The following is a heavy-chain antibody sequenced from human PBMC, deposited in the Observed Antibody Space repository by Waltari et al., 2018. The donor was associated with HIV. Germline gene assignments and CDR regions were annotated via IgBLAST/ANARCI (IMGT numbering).Heavy chain of an antibody. CDR2: INSGGST. CDR1: GFTVSSNY. CDR3: ARAGDSNFGYWCFNL. V-gene: IGHV3-53*01. J-gene: IGHJ2*01. D-gene: IGHD4-4*01. Sequence: EVQLVESGGGLIQPGGSLRLSCAASGFTVSSNYKSWVRQAPGKGLEWVSVINSGGSTYYADSVKGRFTISRDNSKTTVFLQMNSLRADDTAVYYCARAGDSNFGYWCFNLWGRGTLLTVSS.